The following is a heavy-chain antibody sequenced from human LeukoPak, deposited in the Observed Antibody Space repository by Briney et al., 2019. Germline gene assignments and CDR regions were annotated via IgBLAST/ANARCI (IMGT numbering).Heavy chain of an antibody. V-gene: IGHV1-24*01. CDR1: GYTLTELS. D-gene: IGHD6-13*01. CDR3: ATPYSSSWTGVGYYFDY. CDR2: FDPEDGET. J-gene: IGHJ4*02. Sequence: ASVKVSCKVSGYTLTELSMHWVRQAPGKGLEWMGGFDPEDGETIYAQKFQGRVTMTEDTSTDTAYMELSSLRSEDTAVYYCATPYSSSWTGVGYYFDYWGQGTLVTVSS.